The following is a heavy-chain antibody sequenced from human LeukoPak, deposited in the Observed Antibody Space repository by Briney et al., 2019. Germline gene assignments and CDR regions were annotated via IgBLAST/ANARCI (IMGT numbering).Heavy chain of an antibody. CDR1: GFTFSDYY. CDR3: AKVRSTMIVVVPHGSDFDL. V-gene: IGHV3-11*04. CDR2: ISSSGSTI. Sequence: GGSLRLSCAASGFTFSDYYMSWIRQAPGKGLEWVSYISSSGSTIYHADSVKGRFTISRDNAKNSLYLQMNSLRAEDTAVYYCAKVRSTMIVVVPHGSDFDLWGQGTMVTVSS. D-gene: IGHD3-22*01. J-gene: IGHJ3*01.